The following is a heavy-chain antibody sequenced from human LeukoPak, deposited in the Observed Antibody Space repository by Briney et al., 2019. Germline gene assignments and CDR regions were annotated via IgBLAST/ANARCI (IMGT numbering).Heavy chain of an antibody. CDR2: ILPILGIA. D-gene: IGHD3-10*01. CDR1: GGTFTSYA. Sequence: SVKVSCKASGGTFTSYAISWVRQAPGQGLEGLGGILPILGIANYAQKFQGRVTITADKSTSTAYMELSSLRSEDTAVYCCARDALYGSGCSKFDYWGQGTLVTVSS. CDR3: ARDALYGSGCSKFDY. V-gene: IGHV1-69*10. J-gene: IGHJ4*02.